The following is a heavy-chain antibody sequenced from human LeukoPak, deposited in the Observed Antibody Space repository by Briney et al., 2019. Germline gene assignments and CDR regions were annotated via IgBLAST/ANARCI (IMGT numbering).Heavy chain of an antibody. D-gene: IGHD2-15*01. CDR3: ARSIVVVAATPHYYFDY. V-gene: IGHV1-2*02. CDR1: GYTFTTYA. J-gene: IGHJ4*02. Sequence: GASVKVSCKASGYTFTTYAMNWVRQAPGQGLEWMGWINPNSGGTNYAQKFQGRVTMTRDTSISTAYMELSRLRSDDTAVYYCARSIVVVAATPHYYFDYWGQGTLVTVSS. CDR2: INPNSGGT.